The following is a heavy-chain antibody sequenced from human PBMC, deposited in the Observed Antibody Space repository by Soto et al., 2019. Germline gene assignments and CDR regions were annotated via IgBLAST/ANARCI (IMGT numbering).Heavy chain of an antibody. CDR1: GGSISSSSYY. D-gene: IGHD6-6*01. V-gene: IGHV4-39*01. CDR2: IYYSGST. CDR3: ARQDRVWGYSSSSGGWFDP. J-gene: IGHJ5*02. Sequence: QLQLQESGPGLVKPSETLSLTCTVSGGSISSSSYYWGWIRQPPGKGLEWIGGIYYSGSTYYNPSLKSRVTISVDTSKNQFSLKLSSVTAADTAVYYCARQDRVWGYSSSSGGWFDPWGQGTLVTVSS.